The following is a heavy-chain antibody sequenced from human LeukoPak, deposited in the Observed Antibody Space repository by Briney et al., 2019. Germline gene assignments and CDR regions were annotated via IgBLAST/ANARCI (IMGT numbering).Heavy chain of an antibody. CDR3: ARDLIRGLCSSVSCSTFDP. Sequence: PGGSLRLSCAASGFTFNSYAMHWVRQAPGKGLEWVAVISYDGSNKYYADSVKGRFTISRDNSKNTLYLQMNSLRAEDTAVYYCARDLIRGLCSSVSCSTFDPWGQGTLVTVSS. D-gene: IGHD2-2*02. J-gene: IGHJ5*02. CDR1: GFTFNSYA. V-gene: IGHV3-30-3*01. CDR2: ISYDGSNK.